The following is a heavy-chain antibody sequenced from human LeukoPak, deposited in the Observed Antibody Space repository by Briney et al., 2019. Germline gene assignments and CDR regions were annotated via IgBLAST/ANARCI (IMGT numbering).Heavy chain of an antibody. Sequence: SETLSHTCAVHCGPCDDYYCSWIRQPPGKGLEWIGEIHPHGIFYYNSSLVSRVTISIDTPKTQFSLRLTSVTAADTACDYGAGGRGRLKAGDLWGQGSLVTVSS. V-gene: IGHV4-34*01. CDR3: AGGRGRLKAGDL. CDR1: CGPCDDYY. D-gene: IGHD3-22*01. J-gene: IGHJ5*02. CDR2: IHPHGIF.